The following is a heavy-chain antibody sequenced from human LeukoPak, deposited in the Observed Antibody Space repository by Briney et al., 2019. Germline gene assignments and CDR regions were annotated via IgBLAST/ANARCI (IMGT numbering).Heavy chain of an antibody. CDR3: ARVGYSGWNLEY. CDR2: INQGGSVK. D-gene: IGHD5-12*01. Sequence: PGGSLRLSCAASGFTFRSYWMSWVRQAPGKGLEWVANINQGGSVKYYVGSVKGRFSISRDDAKNSLYVQMNSLSDEDTAVYYCARVGYSGWNLEYWGQGTLVTVSS. V-gene: IGHV3-7*01. CDR1: GFTFRSYW. J-gene: IGHJ4*02.